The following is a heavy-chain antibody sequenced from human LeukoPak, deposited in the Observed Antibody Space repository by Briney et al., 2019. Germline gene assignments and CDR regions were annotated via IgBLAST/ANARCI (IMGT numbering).Heavy chain of an antibody. CDR3: ARVGLNMALDY. V-gene: IGHV1-2*02. J-gene: IGHJ4*02. D-gene: IGHD5-24*01. CDR1: GYTFTSYG. CDR2: INPNSGGT. Sequence: ASVKVSCKASGYTFTSYGISWVRQAPGQGLEWMGWINPNSGGTNYAQKFQGRVTMTRDTSISTAYMELSRLRSDDTAVYYCARVGLNMALDYWGQGTLVTVSS.